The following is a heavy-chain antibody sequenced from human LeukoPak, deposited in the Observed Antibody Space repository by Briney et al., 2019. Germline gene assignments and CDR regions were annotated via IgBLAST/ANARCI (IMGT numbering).Heavy chain of an antibody. CDR2: IYNDGST. CDR3: ARNILCSFDI. J-gene: IGHJ3*02. CDR1: GLTVSSSY. D-gene: IGHD2/OR15-2a*01. V-gene: IGHV3-53*01. Sequence: GGSLRLSCAASGLTVSSSYTSWVRQAPGKGLEWVSIIYNDGSTYYADSMKGRFTISRDNSKNTLYLQVNSLRAEDTAMYYWARNILCSFDIWGQGTMVTVSS.